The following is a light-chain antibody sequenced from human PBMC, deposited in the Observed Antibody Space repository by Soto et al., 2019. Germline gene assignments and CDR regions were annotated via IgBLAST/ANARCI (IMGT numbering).Light chain of an antibody. Sequence: EIVLTQSPGTLSLSPGERATLSCRASQSVSSSYLAWYQQKPGQAPRLFIYGASSRATGIPDRFSGSGSGTDFTLTISRLEPEDFAVYYCQQYGSSPTWTFGQGTKVDIK. J-gene: IGKJ1*01. CDR1: QSVSSSY. CDR3: QQYGSSPTWT. CDR2: GAS. V-gene: IGKV3-20*01.